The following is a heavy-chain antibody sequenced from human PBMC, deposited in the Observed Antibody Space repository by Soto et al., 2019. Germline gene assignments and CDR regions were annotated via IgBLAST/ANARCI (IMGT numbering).Heavy chain of an antibody. V-gene: IGHV4-34*01. J-gene: IGHJ5*02. CDR3: ARCIAAAGTKYNWFDP. D-gene: IGHD6-13*01. CDR2: INHSGST. Sequence: SETLSLTCALYARSFSGYYWSWIRQPPGKGLEWIGEINHSGSTTYNPSLKSRVSISVDTSKNQFSLKLSSVTAADTAVYYCARCIAAAGTKYNWFDPWGQGTMGAVSS. CDR1: ARSFSGYY.